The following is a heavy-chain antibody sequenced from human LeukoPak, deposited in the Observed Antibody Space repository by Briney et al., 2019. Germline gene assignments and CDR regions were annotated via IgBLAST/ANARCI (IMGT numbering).Heavy chain of an antibody. V-gene: IGHV3-48*03. CDR3: VRFRDGFDY. J-gene: IGHJ4*02. CDR2: ISPSGNTL. CDR1: GHPFSSYA. D-gene: IGHD5-24*01. Sequence: GGPLRLPCAASGHPFSSYAMNWVRQAPGKGLYWVSYISPSGNTLYYADSVKGRFTISIDNAKNSLYLQLNSLRAEDTAVYYRVRFRDGFDYWGQGMLVTVSP.